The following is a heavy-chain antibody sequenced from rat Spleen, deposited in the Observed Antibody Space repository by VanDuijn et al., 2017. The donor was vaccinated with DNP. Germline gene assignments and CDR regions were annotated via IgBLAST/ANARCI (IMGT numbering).Heavy chain of an antibody. CDR1: GFSLISSG. Sequence: QVQLKESGPGLVQPSQTLSLTCTVSGFSLISSGVSWVRQPPGKGLEWIAAISSGGSTYYNSALKSRLSISRDTSKSQVFLKMNSLPTEDTAIYFCTRDVVGGGFAYWGQGTLVTVSS. CDR2: ISSGGST. V-gene: IGHV2S12*01. J-gene: IGHJ3*01. CDR3: TRDVVGGGFAY. D-gene: IGHD1-12*01.